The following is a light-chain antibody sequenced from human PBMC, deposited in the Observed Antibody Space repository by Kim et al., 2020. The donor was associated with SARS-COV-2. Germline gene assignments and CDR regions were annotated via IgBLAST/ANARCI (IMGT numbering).Light chain of an antibody. Sequence: GKSITISCTGTSSDVGGYNYVSWYQQHPGKAPKLMLFDVSQRPSGVSNRFSGSKSGNTASLTISGLQAEDEADYHCSSYTSSRTWVFGGGTQLTVL. J-gene: IGLJ3*02. CDR1: SSDVGGYNY. CDR3: SSYTSSRTWV. CDR2: DVS. V-gene: IGLV2-14*03.